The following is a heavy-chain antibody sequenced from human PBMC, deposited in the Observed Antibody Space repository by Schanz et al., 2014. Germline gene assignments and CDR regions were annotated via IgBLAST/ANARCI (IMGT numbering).Heavy chain of an antibody. D-gene: IGHD5-12*01. V-gene: IGHV3-30*04. J-gene: IGHJ6*03. CDR3: SRVDSCYDAHLCYYYYYMDV. CDR1: GFTFSTYA. CDR2: ATCDGTKK. Sequence: VQLVESGGGLVQPGGSLRLSCAASGFTFSTYAMHWVRQAPGKGLEWVAGATCDGTKKYYGDSVKGRFTISRDNAKNSLYLQKKSLRAEDTAVYYCSRVDSCYDAHLCYYYYYMDVWGRGTTVTVSS.